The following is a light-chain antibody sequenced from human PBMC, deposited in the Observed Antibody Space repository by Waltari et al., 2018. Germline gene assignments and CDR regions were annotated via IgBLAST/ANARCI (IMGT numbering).Light chain of an antibody. CDR3: AAWDDGLNAWV. J-gene: IGLJ3*02. CDR2: NTD. V-gene: IGLV1-44*01. Sequence: QSVLTQTPSPSGTPGQRVTLSCSGSLSTIGFNPVHWYHQPAGAAPKLLISNTDQWPSGVPDRFYASKSGASASLAISGLQSEDEGDYHCAAWDDGLNAWVFGGGTKVTVL. CDR1: LSTIGFNP.